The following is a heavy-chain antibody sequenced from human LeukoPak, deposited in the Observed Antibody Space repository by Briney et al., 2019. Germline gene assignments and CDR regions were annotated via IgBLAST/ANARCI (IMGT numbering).Heavy chain of an antibody. V-gene: IGHV5-51*01. D-gene: IGHD3-10*01. CDR3: ATNTMFRGIHAFDI. CDR2: IYPGDSDT. J-gene: IGHJ3*02. Sequence: GESLQISCKGSGSSFTSYWIGWVRQLPGKGLEWMGIIYPGDSDTRYSPSFQGQVTISADKSISTAYLQWSSLKASDSAMYYCATNTMFRGIHAFDIWGQGTMVTVSS. CDR1: GSSFTSYW.